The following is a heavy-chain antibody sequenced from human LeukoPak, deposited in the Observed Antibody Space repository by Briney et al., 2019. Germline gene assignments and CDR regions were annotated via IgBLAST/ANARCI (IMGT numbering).Heavy chain of an antibody. Sequence: TGGSLRLSCAASGFTFDDYAMHWVRQAPGKGLVWVSRINSDGSSTSYADSVKGRFTISRDNAKNTLYLQMNSLRAEDTAVYYCARGGHGALGRYYFDYWGQGTLVTVSS. CDR1: GFTFDDYA. CDR3: ARGGHGALGRYYFDY. V-gene: IGHV3-74*01. D-gene: IGHD3-16*01. J-gene: IGHJ4*02. CDR2: INSDGSST.